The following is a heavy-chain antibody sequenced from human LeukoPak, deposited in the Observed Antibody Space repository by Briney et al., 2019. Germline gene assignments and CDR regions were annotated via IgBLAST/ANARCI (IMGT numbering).Heavy chain of an antibody. Sequence: SETLSLTCAVYGGSFSGYYWGWIRRPPGKGLEWIGSIYYSGSTYYNPSLKSRVTISVDTSKNQFSLKLSSVTAADTAVYYCARGGQQLGYYYMDVWGKGTTVTISS. J-gene: IGHJ6*03. D-gene: IGHD6-13*01. CDR2: IYYSGST. CDR3: ARGGQQLGYYYMDV. V-gene: IGHV4-34*01. CDR1: GGSFSGYY.